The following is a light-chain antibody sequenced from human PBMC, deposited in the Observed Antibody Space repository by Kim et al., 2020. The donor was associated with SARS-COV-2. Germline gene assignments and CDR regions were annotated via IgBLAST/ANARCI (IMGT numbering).Light chain of an antibody. CDR1: RSDVGGYNY. CDR2: DVS. Sequence: GQSVTISCTGTRSDVGGYNYVSWDQQHPGKAPKLMICDVSKRPSGVPDRFSGSKSGNTASLTISGLQAEDEADYYCCSYAGSYDYVFGTGTKVTVL. J-gene: IGLJ1*01. CDR3: CSYAGSYDYV. V-gene: IGLV2-11*01.